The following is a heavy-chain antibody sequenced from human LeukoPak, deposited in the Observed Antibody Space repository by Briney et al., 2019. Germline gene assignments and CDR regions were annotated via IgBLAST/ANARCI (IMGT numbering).Heavy chain of an antibody. V-gene: IGHV4-34*01. CDR2: IYYSGST. J-gene: IGHJ4*02. CDR3: ARQVDRYDFWSGYPRTSVDY. CDR1: GGSFSGYY. Sequence: SETLSLTCAVYGGSFSGYYWSWIRQPPGKGLEWIGSIYYSGSTYYNPSLKSRVTISVDTSKNQFSLKLSSVTAADTAVYYCARQVDRYDFWSGYPRTSVDYRGQGTLVTVSS. D-gene: IGHD3-3*01.